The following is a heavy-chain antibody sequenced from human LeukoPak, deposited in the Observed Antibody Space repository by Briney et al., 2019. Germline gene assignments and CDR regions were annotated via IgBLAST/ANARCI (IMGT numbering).Heavy chain of an antibody. J-gene: IGHJ4*02. CDR2: IYYSGNT. V-gene: IGHV4-39*01. Sequence: SETLSLTCAVSDGSISGSGFYWGWIRQPPGKGLEWIGSIYYSGNTYYNPSLKSRVTISVDTPENQFSLKLSSVTAADTAVYYCAGRDFYYFDYWGQGTLVTVSS. CDR1: DGSISGSGFY. CDR3: AGRDFYYFDY.